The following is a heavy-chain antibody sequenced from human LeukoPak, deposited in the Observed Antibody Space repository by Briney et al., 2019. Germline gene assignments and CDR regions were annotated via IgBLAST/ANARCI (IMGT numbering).Heavy chain of an antibody. CDR3: IRGVVVTATSPDPFDI. D-gene: IGHD2-21*02. Sequence: ASVKVSCKASGYTFTGYYIHWLRQAPGQGLEWMGWVNPNSGGTKYAQKFQGRVTMTRDTSISTAYMELTSLTSDDRAIYYCIRGVVVTATSPDPFDIWDQGTMVTVSS. V-gene: IGHV1-2*02. CDR2: VNPNSGGT. J-gene: IGHJ3*02. CDR1: GYTFTGYY.